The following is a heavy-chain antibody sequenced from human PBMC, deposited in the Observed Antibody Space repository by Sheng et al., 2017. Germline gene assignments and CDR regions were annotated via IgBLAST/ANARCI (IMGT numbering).Heavy chain of an antibody. D-gene: IGHD6-19*01. CDR1: GFTFSSYA. V-gene: IGHV3-23*01. J-gene: IGHJ4*02. CDR3: ANLGHSSGWSPPADY. Sequence: EVQLLESGGGLVQPGGSLRLSCAASGFTFSSYAMSWVRQAPGKGLEWVSAISGSGGSTYYADSVKGRFTISRDNSKNTLYLQMNSLRAEDTAVYYCANLGHSSGWSPPADYWGQGTLVTVSS. CDR2: ISGSGGST.